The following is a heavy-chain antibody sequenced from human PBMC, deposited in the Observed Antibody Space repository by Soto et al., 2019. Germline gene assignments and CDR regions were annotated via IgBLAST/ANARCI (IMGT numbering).Heavy chain of an antibody. D-gene: IGHD6-13*01. CDR2: ISYDGSNT. Sequence: QVQLVESGGGVVQPGRSLRLSCAASGFTFSSYGMHWVRQAPGKGLEWVAVISYDGSNTYYADSVKGRFTISRDNSKNTLYLQMNSLRAEDTAVYYCAKDPAAAGNYYGMDVWGQGTTVTVSS. V-gene: IGHV3-30*18. J-gene: IGHJ6*02. CDR1: GFTFSSYG. CDR3: AKDPAAAGNYYGMDV.